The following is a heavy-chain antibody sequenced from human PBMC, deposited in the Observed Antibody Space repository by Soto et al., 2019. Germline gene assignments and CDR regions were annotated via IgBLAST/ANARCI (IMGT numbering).Heavy chain of an antibody. CDR1: GYTFTSYA. D-gene: IGHD3-10*01. J-gene: IGHJ4*01. CDR2: INAGNGNT. Sequence: ASVKVSCKASGYTFTSYAMHWVRQAPGQRLEWMGWINAGNGNTKYSQKFQGRVTITRDTSASTAYMELSSLRSEDTALYYCARDLWLGESFRYYFDYWAQGTLVTVSS. CDR3: ARDLWLGESFRYYFDY. V-gene: IGHV1-3*01.